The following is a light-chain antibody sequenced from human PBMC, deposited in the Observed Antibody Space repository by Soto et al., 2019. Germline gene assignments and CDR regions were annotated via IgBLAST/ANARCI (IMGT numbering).Light chain of an antibody. Sequence: DIQVTLSPSSLSASVGDTVTLSCRTSEAVAHFVAWFQQRPGEAPKTLISGATVLQDEVSSRFSGSVAQGNTNFTLTISNLEPEDSATYFCHQYYEFPLNFGRGTKLDIK. CDR3: HQYYEFPLN. CDR1: EAVAHF. V-gene: IGKV1-16*01. J-gene: IGKJ2*01. CDR2: GAT.